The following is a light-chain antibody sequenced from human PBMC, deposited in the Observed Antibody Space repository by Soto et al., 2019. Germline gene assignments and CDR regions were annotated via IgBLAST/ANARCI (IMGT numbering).Light chain of an antibody. CDR3: SSSTSTSTLVV. J-gene: IGLJ2*01. CDR2: DVS. V-gene: IGLV2-14*01. CDR1: SSDVGGYNY. Sequence: QSVLTQPASVSGSPGQSITISCTGTSSDVGGYNYVSWYQQHPGKAPKLMIYDVSNRPSGVSNRFSGSKSGNTASLTISGLQAEEEADYYCSSSTSTSTLVVFGGGTKVTVL.